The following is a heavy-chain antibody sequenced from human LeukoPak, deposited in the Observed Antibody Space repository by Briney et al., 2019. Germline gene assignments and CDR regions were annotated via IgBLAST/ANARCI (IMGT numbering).Heavy chain of an antibody. CDR1: GFSFSDYY. V-gene: IGHV3-11*01. CDR2: ISSHGSPI. D-gene: IGHD2-15*01. Sequence: PGGSLSLSCAASGFSFSDYYMIWIRQAPGRGLEYVSYISSHGSPIHYADSVKGRFTISRDNANNSLFLQMNSLRVEDTAVYYCARTGQYCSGGTCYSGQFDFWGQGTLVTVSS. J-gene: IGHJ4*02. CDR3: ARTGQYCSGGTCYSGQFDF.